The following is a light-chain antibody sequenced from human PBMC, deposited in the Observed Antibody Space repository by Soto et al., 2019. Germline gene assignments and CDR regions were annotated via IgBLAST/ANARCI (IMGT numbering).Light chain of an antibody. V-gene: IGKV3-11*01. J-gene: IGKJ1*01. CDR1: QTVSNNY. Sequence: ESVLMQSPGSLSLSLGDRATLSCRAIQTVSNNYLAWYQQKAGQTPRLLIYHASNRATGIPARFSGSGSGTDFTLTISSLEPEDFEAYYCQQRSNWPGTFGQGTKVDIK. CDR3: QQRSNWPGT. CDR2: HAS.